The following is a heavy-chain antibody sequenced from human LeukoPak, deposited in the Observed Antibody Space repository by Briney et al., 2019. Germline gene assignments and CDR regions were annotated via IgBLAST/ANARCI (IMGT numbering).Heavy chain of an antibody. CDR2: ISSSGSTI. D-gene: IGHD3-10*01. Sequence: GGSLRLSCAASGFTFSSYEMNWVRQAPGKGLEWVSYISSSGSTIYYADSVKGRFTISRDNAKNSLYLQMNSLRAEDTAVYYCARHGILLRDAFDMWGQGTMVTVSS. CDR1: GFTFSSYE. J-gene: IGHJ3*02. V-gene: IGHV3-48*03. CDR3: ARHGILLRDAFDM.